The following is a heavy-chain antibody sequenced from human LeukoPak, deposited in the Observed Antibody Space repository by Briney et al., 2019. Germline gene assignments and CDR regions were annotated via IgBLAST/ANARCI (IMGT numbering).Heavy chain of an antibody. CDR3: TTDLLL. J-gene: IGHJ1*01. CDR2: IKSKTDGGTT. V-gene: IGHV3-15*01. CDR1: GFTFNAAW. Sequence: GGCPRLSCAQSGFTFNAAWMSWVRPAPGKGLEYVGRIKSKTDGGTTQYAAPVKGRFTSSRDDSSNTLYLQMNSLRIEDTALYYCTTDLLLWGQGTLVTVSS. D-gene: IGHD2/OR15-2a*01.